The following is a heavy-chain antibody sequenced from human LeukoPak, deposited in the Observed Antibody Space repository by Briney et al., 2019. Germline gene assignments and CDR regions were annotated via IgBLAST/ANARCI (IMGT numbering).Heavy chain of an antibody. CDR2: IYSGGTT. D-gene: IGHD6-19*01. J-gene: IGHJ4*02. Sequence: GGSLRLSCAASGFTVSGNYMSWVRQAPGKGLEWVSVIYSGGTTYYADSVKSRFTISRDNSKNTLYLQMNSLRAEDTAVYYCARSKYASGWTYFDYWGQGTLVTVSS. CDR1: GFTVSGNY. V-gene: IGHV3-53*01. CDR3: ARSKYASGWTYFDY.